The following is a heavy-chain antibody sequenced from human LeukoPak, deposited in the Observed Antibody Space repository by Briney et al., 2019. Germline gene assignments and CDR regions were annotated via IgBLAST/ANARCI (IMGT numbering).Heavy chain of an antibody. CDR1: GGSFSGYY. CDR2: ISHSGST. D-gene: IGHD5-24*01. V-gene: IGHV4-34*01. CDR3: AVEMATTTGFDY. Sequence: SETLSLTCAVYGGSFSGYYWSWIRQPPGKGLEWIGEISHSGSTNYNPSLKSRVTISVDTSKNQFSLKLSSVTAADTAVYYCAVEMATTTGFDYWGQGTLVTVSS. J-gene: IGHJ4*02.